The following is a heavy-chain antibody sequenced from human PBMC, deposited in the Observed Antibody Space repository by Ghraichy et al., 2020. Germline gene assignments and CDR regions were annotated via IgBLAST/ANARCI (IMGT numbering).Heavy chain of an antibody. CDR1: GGSFSGYY. CDR2: INHSGST. D-gene: IGHD3-16*02. Sequence: SETLSPTCAVYGGSFSGYYWSWIRQPPGKGLEWIGEINHSGSTNYNPSLKSRVTISVNTSKNQFSLKLSSVTAADTAVYYCARTYYDYVWGSYRPAGWFDPWGQGTLVTVSS. J-gene: IGHJ5*02. CDR3: ARTYYDYVWGSYRPAGWFDP. V-gene: IGHV4-34*01.